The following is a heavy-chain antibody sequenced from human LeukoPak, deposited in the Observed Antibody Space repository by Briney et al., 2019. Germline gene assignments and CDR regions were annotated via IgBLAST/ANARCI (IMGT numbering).Heavy chain of an antibody. D-gene: IGHD3-22*01. CDR1: GFTFSCYA. V-gene: IGHV3-23*01. J-gene: IGHJ3*02. CDR2: ISGSGGST. Sequence: GGSLRLSCAASGFTFSCYAMSWVRQAPGKGLEWVSAISGSGGSTYYADSVKGRFTISRDNSKNTLYLQMNSLRAEDTAVYYCAKDIYYYDSSGNDAFDIWGQGTMVTVSS. CDR3: AKDIYYYDSSGNDAFDI.